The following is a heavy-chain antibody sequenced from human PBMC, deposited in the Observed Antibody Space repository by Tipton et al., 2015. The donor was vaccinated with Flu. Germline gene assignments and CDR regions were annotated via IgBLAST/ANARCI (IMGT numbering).Heavy chain of an antibody. CDR1: GGSFSGYY. CDR3: ARLWIAAAGTAWFDP. CDR2: INHSGST. J-gene: IGHJ5*02. D-gene: IGHD6-13*01. Sequence: TLSLTCAVYGGSFSGYYWSWIRQPPGKGLEWIGEINHSGSTNYNPSLKSRVTISVDTSKNQFYLKLSSVTAADTAVYYCARLWIAAAGTAWFDPWGQGTLVTVSS. V-gene: IGHV4-34*01.